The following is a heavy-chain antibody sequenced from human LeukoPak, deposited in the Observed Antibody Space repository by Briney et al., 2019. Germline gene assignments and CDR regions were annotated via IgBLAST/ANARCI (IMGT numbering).Heavy chain of an antibody. Sequence: GGSLRLSCAASGFTFSSYGMSWVRQAPGKGLEWVSAISGSGGSTYYADSVKGRFTISRDNSKNTLYLQMNSLRAEDTAVYYCAKYYGSGSFSSGYYYYYYMDVWGKGTTVTISS. CDR1: GFTFSSYG. CDR2: ISGSGGST. CDR3: AKYYGSGSFSSGYYYYYYMDV. J-gene: IGHJ6*03. D-gene: IGHD3-10*01. V-gene: IGHV3-23*01.